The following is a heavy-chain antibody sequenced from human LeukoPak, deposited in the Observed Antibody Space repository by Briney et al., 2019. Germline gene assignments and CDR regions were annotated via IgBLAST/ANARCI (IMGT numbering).Heavy chain of an antibody. V-gene: IGHV3-30*18. CDR2: ISYDGSNK. D-gene: IGHD1-26*01. Sequence: TGGSLRLSCAASGFTFSSYGMHWVRQAPGKGLEWVAVISYDGSNKYYADSVKGRFTISRDNSKNTLYLHMNTLRAEDTAIYYCAKDRTVGASYWYFDLWGRGTLVTVSS. J-gene: IGHJ2*01. CDR3: AKDRTVGASYWYFDL. CDR1: GFTFSSYG.